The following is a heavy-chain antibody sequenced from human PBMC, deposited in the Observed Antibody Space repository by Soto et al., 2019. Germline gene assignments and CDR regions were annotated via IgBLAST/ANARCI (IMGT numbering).Heavy chain of an antibody. J-gene: IGHJ4*02. CDR2: ISGSGGST. Sequence: EVQLLESGGGLVQPGGSLRLSCAASGFTFSSYAMRWVRQAPVKGLEWVSAISGSGGSTYYADSVKGRFTISRDNSKNTLYRQMTSPRAEDTAVYYGARRGSGSYYDYWGQGTLVAVSS. D-gene: IGHD1-26*01. V-gene: IGHV3-23*01. CDR3: ARRGSGSYYDY. CDR1: GFTFSSYA.